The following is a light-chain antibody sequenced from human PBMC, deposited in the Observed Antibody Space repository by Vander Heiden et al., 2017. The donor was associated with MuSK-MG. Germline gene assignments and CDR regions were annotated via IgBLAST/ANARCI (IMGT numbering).Light chain of an antibody. CDR3: CSYAGSSTLV. Sequence: QSALTQPASVSGSPGRSITISCTGTSSDVGSYNLVSWYQQHPGKAPKLMIYEVSKRPSEVSNRFSGSKSGNTASLTISGLQAEDEADYYCCSYAGSSTLVFGGGTKLTVL. CDR2: EVS. V-gene: IGLV2-23*02. J-gene: IGLJ2*01. CDR1: SSDVGSYNL.